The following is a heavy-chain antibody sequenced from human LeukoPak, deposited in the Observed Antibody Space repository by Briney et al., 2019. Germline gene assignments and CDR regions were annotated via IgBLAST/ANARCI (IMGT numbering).Heavy chain of an antibody. CDR1: GYTFTGYY. J-gene: IGHJ3*02. D-gene: IGHD3-16*01. Sequence: ASVKVSCKASGYTFTGYYMHWVRQAPGQGLEWVARIIPLLGITNRAQNLQGRVTVNADTSTNTVYLELSSLRPDDTAVYYCARARSRITFGGIRHAFDIWGQGTLVTVSS. CDR2: IIPLLGIT. CDR3: ARARSRITFGGIRHAFDI. V-gene: IGHV1-2*06.